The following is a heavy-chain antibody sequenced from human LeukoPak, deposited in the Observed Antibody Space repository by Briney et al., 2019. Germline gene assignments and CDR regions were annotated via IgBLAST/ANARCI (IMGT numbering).Heavy chain of an antibody. CDR1: GFTFSSYN. CDR3: ARGRDGSQSPIDD. Sequence: PGGSLRLSCAASGFTFSSYNMNWVRQAPGKGLEWVSSISSSSSYIYYADSVKGRLTISRDNAKNSLYLQMNSLRAEDTAVYYCARGRDGSQSPIDDWGQGTLVTVSS. J-gene: IGHJ4*02. CDR2: ISSSSSYI. D-gene: IGHD5-24*01. V-gene: IGHV3-21*01.